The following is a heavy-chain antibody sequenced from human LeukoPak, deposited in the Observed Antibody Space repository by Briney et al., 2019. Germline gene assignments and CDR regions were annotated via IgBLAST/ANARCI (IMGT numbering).Heavy chain of an antibody. D-gene: IGHD3-22*01. CDR1: GFTFSSYS. CDR3: ARDQYYYDSSGYYADAFDI. Sequence: PGGSLRLSCAASGFTFSSYSMNWVRQAPGKGLEWVSYISSSSSTIYYADSVKGRFTISRDNAKNSLYLQMNSLRAEDTAAYYCARDQYYYDSSGYYADAFDIWGQGTMVTVSS. V-gene: IGHV3-48*04. CDR2: ISSSSSTI. J-gene: IGHJ3*02.